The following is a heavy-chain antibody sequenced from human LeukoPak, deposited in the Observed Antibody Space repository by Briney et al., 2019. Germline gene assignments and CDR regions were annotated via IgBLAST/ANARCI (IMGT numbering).Heavy chain of an antibody. CDR2: IYYSGST. CDR1: GGSISSYY. J-gene: IGHJ3*02. Sequence: PSETLSLTCTVSGGSISSYYWSWIRQPPGKGLEWIGYIYYSGSTNYNPSLKSRVTISVDTSKNQFSLKLRSVTAADTAVYYCARDNTLGYCSSTSCPHPGGAFDIWGQGTMVTVSS. D-gene: IGHD2-2*01. V-gene: IGHV4-59*01. CDR3: ARDNTLGYCSSTSCPHPGGAFDI.